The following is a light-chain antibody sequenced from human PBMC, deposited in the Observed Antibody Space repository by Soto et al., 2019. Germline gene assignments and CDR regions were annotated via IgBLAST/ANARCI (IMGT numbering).Light chain of an antibody. V-gene: IGKV3D-15*01. CDR1: QTVTSY. Sequence: EIVMTQSPATLSVSPGERATLSCRGSQTVTSYLAWYQQKPGXXPRLLISGESKRATSIRDRFCGSEFGINFTLTNSKQEPEDYAEYYCKQYRTFGQGTKVDIK. CDR2: GES. CDR3: KQYRT. J-gene: IGKJ1*01.